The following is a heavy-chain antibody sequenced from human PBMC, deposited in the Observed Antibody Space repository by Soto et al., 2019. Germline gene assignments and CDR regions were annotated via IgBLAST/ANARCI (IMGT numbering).Heavy chain of an antibody. Sequence: QVQLVESGGGVVRPGRSLRLSCAASGFTFSSYAMHWVRQAPGKGLEWVAVISYDGSNKYYADSVKGRFTISRDNSKNTLYLQMNSLRAEDTAVYYCARDRATGTTPPDAFDIWGQGTMVTVSS. CDR3: ARDRATGTTPPDAFDI. D-gene: IGHD1-7*01. CDR2: ISYDGSNK. CDR1: GFTFSSYA. J-gene: IGHJ3*02. V-gene: IGHV3-30-3*01.